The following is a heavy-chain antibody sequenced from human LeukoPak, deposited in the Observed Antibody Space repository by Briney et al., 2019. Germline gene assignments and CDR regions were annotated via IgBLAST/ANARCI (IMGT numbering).Heavy chain of an antibody. J-gene: IGHJ4*02. CDR3: ARDRGYSGYDWFDY. CDR1: GFTFSSYG. Sequence: GGSLRLSCAASGFTFSSYGMHWVRQAPGKGLEWVSVIYSGGSTYYADSVKGRFTISRDNSKNTLYLQMNSLRAEDTAVYYCARDRGYSGYDWFDYWGQGTLVTVSS. D-gene: IGHD5-12*01. V-gene: IGHV3-66*01. CDR2: IYSGGST.